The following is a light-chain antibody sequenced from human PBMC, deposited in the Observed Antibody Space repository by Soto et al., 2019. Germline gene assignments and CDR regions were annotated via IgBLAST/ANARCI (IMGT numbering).Light chain of an antibody. CDR2: ATS. V-gene: IGKV1-16*02. CDR1: QVITKY. Sequence: DIQMTQSPSSLSASVGDRVTITCRASQVITKYVAWFQQKPGKAPQSLIYATSRLKSGVPSKFSGSGSGTDFPLAISSLQPYDFATYYCQQYDRYPRTFGQGTRLEMK. J-gene: IGKJ2*01. CDR3: QQYDRYPRT.